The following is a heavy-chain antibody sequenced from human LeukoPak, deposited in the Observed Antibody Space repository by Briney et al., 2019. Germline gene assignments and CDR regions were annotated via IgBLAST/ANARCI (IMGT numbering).Heavy chain of an antibody. CDR3: ASTDGGSYGMEYYYYGMDV. J-gene: IGHJ6*02. V-gene: IGHV4-59*08. CDR2: IYYGGST. CDR1: GGSISSYY. D-gene: IGHD1-26*01. Sequence: SETLSLTCTVSGGSISSYYWSWIRQPPGKGLEWIGYIYYGGSTNYNPSLKSRVTISVDTSKNQFSLKLSSVTAADTAVYYCASTDGGSYGMEYYYYGMDVWGQGTTVTVSS.